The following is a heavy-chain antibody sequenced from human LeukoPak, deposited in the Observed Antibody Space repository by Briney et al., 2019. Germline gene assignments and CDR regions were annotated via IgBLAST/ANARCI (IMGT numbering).Heavy chain of an antibody. V-gene: IGHV3-48*03. CDR2: ISSSGSTI. D-gene: IGHD6-13*01. J-gene: IGHJ4*02. CDR1: GFTFSSYE. Sequence: GGSLRLSCAASGFTFSSYEMNWVRQAPGKGLEWVSYISSSGSTIYYADSVKGRFTISRDNAKNPLYLQMNSLRAEDTAVYYCARGGSSSWYRGFFDYWGQGTLVTVSS. CDR3: ARGGSSSWYRGFFDY.